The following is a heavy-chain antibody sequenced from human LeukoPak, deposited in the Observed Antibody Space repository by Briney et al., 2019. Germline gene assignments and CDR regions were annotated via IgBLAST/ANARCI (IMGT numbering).Heavy chain of an antibody. CDR1: GFRFASSW. D-gene: IGHD2-15*01. CDR2: IYPGDSDT. V-gene: IGHV5-51*01. CDR3: ARDLAATEDAFDF. J-gene: IGHJ3*01. Sequence: GESLKISCQTSGFRFASSWIGWVRQTRGKGLEWMGIIYPGDSDTRYSPPFQGPVPISVDKSTNTAYLQWSSLKASDTAMYYCARDLAATEDAFDFWGQGTMVTVSS.